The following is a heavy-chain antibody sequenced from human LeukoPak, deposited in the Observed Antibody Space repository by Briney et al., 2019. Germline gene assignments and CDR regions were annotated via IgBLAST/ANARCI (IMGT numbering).Heavy chain of an antibody. CDR1: GYTFTSYG. CDR3: ARMASEYNWNYWTESRYYYYYMDV. Sequence: GASVKVSCKASGYTFTSYGISWVRQAPGQGLEWMGWISAYNGNTNYAQKLQGRVTMTTDTSTSTAYMELRSLRSDDTAVYYCARMASEYNWNYWTESRYYYYYMDVWGKGTTVTVSS. V-gene: IGHV1-18*01. D-gene: IGHD1-7*01. CDR2: ISAYNGNT. J-gene: IGHJ6*03.